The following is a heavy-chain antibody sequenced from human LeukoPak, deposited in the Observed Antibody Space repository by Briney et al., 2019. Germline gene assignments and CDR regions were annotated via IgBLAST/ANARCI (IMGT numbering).Heavy chain of an antibody. V-gene: IGHV4-39*01. J-gene: IGHJ4*02. Sequence: SETLSLTCTVSGGSISSSSYYWGWIRQPPGKGLEWIGSIYYSGSTYYNPSLKSRVTISVDTSKNQFSLKLSSVTAADTAVYYCAKRVAARLPFDYWGQGTLVTVSS. D-gene: IGHD6-6*01. CDR2: IYYSGST. CDR3: AKRVAARLPFDY. CDR1: GGSISSSSYY.